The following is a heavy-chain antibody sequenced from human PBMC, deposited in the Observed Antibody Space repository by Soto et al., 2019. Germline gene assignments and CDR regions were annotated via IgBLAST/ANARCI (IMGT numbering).Heavy chain of an antibody. CDR3: ARDALSPFDY. CDR2: IYYSGST. D-gene: IGHD3-3*02. J-gene: IGHJ4*02. Sequence: SETLSLTCTVSGGSISSYYWSWIRQPPGKGLEWIGYIYYSGSTNYNPSLKSRVTISVDTSKNQFSLKLSSVTAADTAVYYCARDALSPFDYWGQGTLVTVSS. V-gene: IGHV4-59*01. CDR1: GGSISSYY.